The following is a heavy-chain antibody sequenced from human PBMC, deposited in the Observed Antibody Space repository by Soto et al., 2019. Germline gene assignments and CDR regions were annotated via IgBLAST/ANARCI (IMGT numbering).Heavy chain of an antibody. CDR1: GFTFSSYS. J-gene: IGHJ6*02. D-gene: IGHD5-18*01. V-gene: IGHV3-21*01. Sequence: EVQLVESGGGLVKPGGSLRLSCAASGFTFSSYSMNWVRQAPGKGLEWVSSISSSSSYIYYADSVKGRFTISRDNAKNSLYLQMNSLRAEDTAVYYCAREVDKALGGGMDVWGQGTTVTVSS. CDR2: ISSSSSYI. CDR3: AREVDKALGGGMDV.